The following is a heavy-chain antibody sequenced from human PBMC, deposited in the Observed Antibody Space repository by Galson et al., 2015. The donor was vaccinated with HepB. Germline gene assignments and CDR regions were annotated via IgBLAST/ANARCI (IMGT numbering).Heavy chain of an antibody. V-gene: IGHV3-33*06. Sequence: SLRLSCAASGFTFSSYGMHWVRQAPGKGLEWVAVIWYDGSNKYYADSVKGRFTISRDNSKNTLYLQMNSLRAEDTAVYYCAKGVGWRTVTTGDYFDYWGQGTLVTVSS. CDR3: AKGVGWRTVTTGDYFDY. CDR1: GFTFSSYG. D-gene: IGHD4-17*01. CDR2: IWYDGSNK. J-gene: IGHJ4*02.